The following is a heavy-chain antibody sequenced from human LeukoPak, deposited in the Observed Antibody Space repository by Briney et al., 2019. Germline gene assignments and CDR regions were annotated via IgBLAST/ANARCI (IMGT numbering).Heavy chain of an antibody. V-gene: IGHV3-53*01. CDR1: GFTVSINY. CDR2: IYSGGST. Sequence: PGGSLRLSCAASGFTVSINYMSWVRQPPGEGLECVSVIYSGGSTNYADPVKGRFTISRDNSKNTPYLQMNSLRADDTAVYYWGREIIQLPGYDYWRQGTLVTVSS. D-gene: IGHD5-18*01. CDR3: GREIIQLPGYDY. J-gene: IGHJ4*02.